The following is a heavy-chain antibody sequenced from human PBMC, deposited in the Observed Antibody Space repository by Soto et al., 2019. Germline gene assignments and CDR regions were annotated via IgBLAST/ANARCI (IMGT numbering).Heavy chain of an antibody. Sequence: ETLSLTCTVSGGSVSSGSYYWSWVRQAPGKGLEWVSAISGSGGSTYYADSVKGRFTISRDNSKNTLYLQMNSLRAEDTAVYYCAKDRDYYDSSGYLDYWGQGTLVTVSS. CDR2: ISGSGGST. V-gene: IGHV3-23*01. J-gene: IGHJ4*02. CDR1: GGSVSSGSYY. CDR3: AKDRDYYDSSGYLDY. D-gene: IGHD3-22*01.